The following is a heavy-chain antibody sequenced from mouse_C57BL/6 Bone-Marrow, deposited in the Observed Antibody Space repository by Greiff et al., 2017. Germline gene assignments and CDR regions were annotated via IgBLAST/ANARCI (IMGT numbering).Heavy chain of an antibody. CDR2: ISPGSGST. D-gene: IGHD2-5*01. CDR1: GYTFTSYW. V-gene: IGHV1-55*01. J-gene: IGHJ1*03. Sequence: QVQLQQPGAELVKPGASVKMSCKASGYTFTSYWITWVKQRPGQGLEWIGDISPGSGSTNYNEKFKSETTLTVDTSSSTAYMQLSSLTSEDSAVYYCARPYYSNYWCFADWGTGTTVTVSS. CDR3: ARPYYSNYWCFAD.